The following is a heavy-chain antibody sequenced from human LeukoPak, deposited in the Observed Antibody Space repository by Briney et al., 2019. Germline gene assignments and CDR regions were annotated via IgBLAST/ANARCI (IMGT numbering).Heavy chain of an antibody. CDR1: GGSISSGDYY. V-gene: IGHV4-30-4*01. Sequence: SQILSLTCTVSGGSISSGDYYWSWIRQPPGKGLEWIGYIYHTGSTYYNSSLESRVTISLDTSKNQFSLKLSSLTAADTAVYYCARNSDFSFDYWGQGTLVTVSS. D-gene: IGHD3-3*01. CDR3: ARNSDFSFDY. J-gene: IGHJ4*02. CDR2: IYHTGST.